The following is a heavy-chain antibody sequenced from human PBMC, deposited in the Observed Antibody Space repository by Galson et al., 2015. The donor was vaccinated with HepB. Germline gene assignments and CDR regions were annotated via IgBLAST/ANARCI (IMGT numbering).Heavy chain of an antibody. CDR2: IYSGGST. J-gene: IGHJ6*02. D-gene: IGHD6-13*01. CDR3: ASSSSSWYYYGMDV. Sequence: SLRLSCAASGFTVSSNYMSWVRQAPGKGLEWVSVIYSGGSTYYADSVKGRFTISRDNSKNTLYPQMNSLRAEDTAVYYCASSSSSWYYYGMDVWGQGTTVTVSS. CDR1: GFTVSSNY. V-gene: IGHV3-66*01.